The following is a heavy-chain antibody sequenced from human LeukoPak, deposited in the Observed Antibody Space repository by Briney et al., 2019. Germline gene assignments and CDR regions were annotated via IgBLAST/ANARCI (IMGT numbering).Heavy chain of an antibody. J-gene: IGHJ5*01. CDR1: GFALSFYA. D-gene: IGHD6-19*01. CDR2: INANSGTT. Sequence: SGGSLRLSCAASGFALSFYAMSWLRQPPGKGLEWVSTINANSGTTSYAASVRGRFTISRDNSKNTLYLQVNTLRADDTATYYCAKPVSGGLAVTADWFHPWGQGTLVVVSS. CDR3: AKPVSGGLAVTADWFHP. V-gene: IGHV3-23*01.